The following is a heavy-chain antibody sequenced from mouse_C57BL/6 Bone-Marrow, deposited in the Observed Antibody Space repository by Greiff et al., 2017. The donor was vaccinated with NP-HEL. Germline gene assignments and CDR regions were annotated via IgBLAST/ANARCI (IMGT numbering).Heavy chain of an antibody. CDR3: TRDLHYGSSFYYAMDY. J-gene: IGHJ4*01. Sequence: EVMLVESGEGLVKPGGSLKLSCAASGFTFSSYAMSWVRQTPEKRLEWVAYISSGGDYIYYADTVKGRFTISRANARNTLYLQMSSLKSEDTAMYYCTRDLHYGSSFYYAMDYWGQGTSVTVSS. CDR1: GFTFSSYA. V-gene: IGHV5-9-1*02. CDR2: ISSGGDYI. D-gene: IGHD1-1*01.